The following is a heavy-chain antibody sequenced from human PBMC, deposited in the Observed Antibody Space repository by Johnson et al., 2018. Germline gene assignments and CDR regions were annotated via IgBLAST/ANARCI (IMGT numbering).Heavy chain of an antibody. J-gene: IGHJ6*02. Sequence: QVQLVESGGGVVQPGRSLRLSCAASGFTFSSYGMHWVRQAPGKGLEWVAVISYDGSNKYYADSVKGRFTIPRDNSKNPLYLQMNSRRAEDTAGYYCAKDQGVTMIVVVNIYGMDVWGQGTTVTGSS. D-gene: IGHD3-22*01. CDR2: ISYDGSNK. CDR1: GFTFSSYG. CDR3: AKDQGVTMIVVVNIYGMDV. V-gene: IGHV3-30*18.